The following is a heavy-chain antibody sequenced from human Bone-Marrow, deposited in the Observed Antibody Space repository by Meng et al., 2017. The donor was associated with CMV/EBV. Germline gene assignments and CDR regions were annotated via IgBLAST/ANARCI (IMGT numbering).Heavy chain of an antibody. CDR3: SKDVPWSYGALAH. CDR1: GFTFSSYS. V-gene: IGHV3-21*03. D-gene: IGHD2-15*01. J-gene: IGHJ4*02. CDR2: ISSSSSYI. Sequence: GESLKISCAASGFTFSSYSMNWVRQAPGKGLEWVSSISSSSSYIYYADYTAAVTGRFTISRDDSKNTVYLQMSSLKADDTAVYYCSKDVPWSYGALAHWGQGTLVTVSS.